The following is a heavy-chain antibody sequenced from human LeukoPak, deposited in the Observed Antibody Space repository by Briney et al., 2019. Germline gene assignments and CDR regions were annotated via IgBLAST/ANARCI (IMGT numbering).Heavy chain of an antibody. CDR3: VADTALEILGY. CDR2: INHSGST. V-gene: IGHV4-34*01. D-gene: IGHD5-18*01. CDR1: GGSFSGYY. Sequence: PSETLSLTCAVYGGSFSGYYWSWIRQPPGKGLEWIGEINHSGSTNYNPSLKSRVTISVDTSKNQFSLKLSSVTAADTAVYYCVADTALEILGYWGQGTLVTVSS. J-gene: IGHJ4*02.